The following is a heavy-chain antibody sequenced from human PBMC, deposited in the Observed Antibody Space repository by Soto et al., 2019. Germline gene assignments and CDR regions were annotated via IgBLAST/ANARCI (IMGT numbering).Heavy chain of an antibody. V-gene: IGHV3-23*01. CDR1: GFTFRVDA. D-gene: IGHD1-1*01. CDR3: ARSEMTYNWND. CDR2: ISGSGEMT. J-gene: IGHJ4*02. Sequence: GSLRLSGAASGFTFRVDAMSWVLQAPGKGLEWVSSISGSGEMTHYAESVKGRFTISRDNSKNTLYLQMESLRAEDTALYYCARSEMTYNWNDWGQGTLVTVSS.